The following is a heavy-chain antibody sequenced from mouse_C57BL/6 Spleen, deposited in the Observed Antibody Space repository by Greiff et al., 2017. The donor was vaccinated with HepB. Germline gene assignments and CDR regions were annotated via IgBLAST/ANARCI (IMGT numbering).Heavy chain of an antibody. V-gene: IGHV1-26*01. J-gene: IGHJ2*01. CDR2: INPNNGGT. CDR3: ARSGDYGNYFDD. CDR1: GYTFTDYY. D-gene: IGHD2-4*01. Sequence: VQLQQSGPELVKPGASVKISCKASGYTFTDYYMNWVKQSHGKSLEWIGDINPNNGGTSYNQKFKGKATLTVDKSSSTAYMELRSLTSEDSAVYYCARSGDYGNYFDDWGQGTTLTVSS.